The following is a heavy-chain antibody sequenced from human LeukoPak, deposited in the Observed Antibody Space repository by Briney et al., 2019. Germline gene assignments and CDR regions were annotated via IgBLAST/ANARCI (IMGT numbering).Heavy chain of an antibody. V-gene: IGHV1-18*01. J-gene: IGHJ4*02. Sequence: ASVKVSCKASGYTFTSYGISWVRQAPGQGLEWMGWISAYNGNTNYAQKLQGRVTMTTDTSTSTAYLELRSLRSEDTAVYYCARGYCSSTSCYPHDYWGQGTLVTVSS. CDR2: ISAYNGNT. CDR3: ARGYCSSTSCYPHDY. D-gene: IGHD2-2*03. CDR1: GYTFTSYG.